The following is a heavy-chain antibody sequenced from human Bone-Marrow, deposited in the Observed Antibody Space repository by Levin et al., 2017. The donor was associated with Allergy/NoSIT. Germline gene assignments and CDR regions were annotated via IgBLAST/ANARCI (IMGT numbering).Heavy chain of an antibody. J-gene: IGHJ3*01. V-gene: IGHV4-59*02. CDR2: VYHSGST. CDR3: ARDPKSAFDF. CDR1: GGSVSAYY. Sequence: SQTLSLTCTVSGGSVSAYYWTWIRQSPEKGLEWIGRVYHSGSTDYNPSFKGRVTMTLDMSTNQFSLRLNSVTAADTAVYFCARDPKSAFDFWGQGTFVTISS.